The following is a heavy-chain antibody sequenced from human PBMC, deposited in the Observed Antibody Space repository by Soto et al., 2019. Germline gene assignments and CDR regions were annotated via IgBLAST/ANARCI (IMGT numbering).Heavy chain of an antibody. J-gene: IGHJ4*02. CDR1: GGTFSSYA. Sequence: QVQLVQSGAEVKKPGSSVKVSCKASGGTFSSYAISWVRQAPGQGLEWMGGIIPIFGTANYAQKFQGRVTITADESTSTAYMELSSLRSEDTAVYYCASPRGGDSSGYSRPSLSYYFDYWGQGTLVTVSS. CDR3: ASPRGGDSSGYSRPSLSYYFDY. CDR2: IIPIFGTA. V-gene: IGHV1-69*01. D-gene: IGHD3-22*01.